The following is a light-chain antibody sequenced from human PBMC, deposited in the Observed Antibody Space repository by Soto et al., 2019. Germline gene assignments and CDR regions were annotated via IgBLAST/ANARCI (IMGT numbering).Light chain of an antibody. CDR1: QSLSSD. CDR2: GAS. Sequence: EIVMTQSPATLSVSPGERATLSCRASQSLSSDLAWYQQKVGQAPRLLIYGASTRATGIPARYSGSGSGTDFTLTISSLEPEDFGVYYCQQYGSSYWTFGQGTKVDIK. V-gene: IGKV3-15*01. CDR3: QQYGSSYWT. J-gene: IGKJ1*01.